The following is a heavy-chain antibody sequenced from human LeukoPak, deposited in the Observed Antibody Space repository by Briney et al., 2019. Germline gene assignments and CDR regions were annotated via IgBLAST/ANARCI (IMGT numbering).Heavy chain of an antibody. D-gene: IGHD2-21*01. CDR2: IRDDGSDS. J-gene: IGHJ4*02. Sequence: PGGSLRLSCVGSGFTFSAYWMTWVRQAPGKRLEWVANIRDDGSDSYYVGSVKGRFTISRDNAKNSLYLQMNSLRAEDTAVYYCARDDRNSYYDYWGQGTLVTVSS. V-gene: IGHV3-7*01. CDR1: GFTFSAYW. CDR3: ARDDRNSYYDY.